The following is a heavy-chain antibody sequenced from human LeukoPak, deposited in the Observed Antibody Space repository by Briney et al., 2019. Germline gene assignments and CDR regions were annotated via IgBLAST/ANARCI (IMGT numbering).Heavy chain of an antibody. CDR1: GGSISSGSYY. CDR2: IYISGST. V-gene: IGHV4-61*02. CDR3: ARGGPPGYYYDYYMDV. J-gene: IGHJ6*03. Sequence: PSETLSLTCTVSGGSISSGSYYWSWIRQPAGKGLEWIRRIYISGSTNYNPSLKSRVTISVDTSKNQFSLKMSSVTAADTAVYFCARGGPPGYYYDYYMDVWGKGTTVTISS.